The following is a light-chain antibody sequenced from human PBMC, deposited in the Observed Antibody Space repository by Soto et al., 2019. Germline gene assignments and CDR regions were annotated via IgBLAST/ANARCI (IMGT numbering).Light chain of an antibody. CDR2: EAS. CDR1: QSICRG. CDR3: QQYNSYPWT. V-gene: IGKV1-5*03. J-gene: IGKJ1*01. Sequence: DIQMTQSPSTLSASVGASVPITCRASQSICRGLAWYTQKPGKAPKLLINEASSLESGVPSRLSGIVYGTEFTLTISSLQPDEGATYDCQQYNSYPWTFVQGTKVDIK.